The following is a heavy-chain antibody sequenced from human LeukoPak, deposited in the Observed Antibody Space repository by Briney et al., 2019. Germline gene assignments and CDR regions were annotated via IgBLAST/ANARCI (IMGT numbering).Heavy chain of an antibody. V-gene: IGHV3-48*03. CDR2: ISISGSTI. D-gene: IGHD6-13*01. Sequence: PGGSLRLSCAAFGFTSSSYEVNWVRQAPGKGLEWVSYISISGSTIYYADSVKGRFTISRDNAKNSLYLQMNSLRAEDTAVYYCARVAYSSTWGYFDYWGQGTLVTVSS. CDR3: ARVAYSSTWGYFDY. CDR1: GFTSSSYE. J-gene: IGHJ4*02.